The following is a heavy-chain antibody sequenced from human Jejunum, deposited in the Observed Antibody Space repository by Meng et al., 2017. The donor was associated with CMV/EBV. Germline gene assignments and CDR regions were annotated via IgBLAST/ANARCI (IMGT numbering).Heavy chain of an antibody. CDR1: GFSVMNNY. D-gene: IGHD6-19*01. J-gene: IGHJ5*02. V-gene: IGHV3-66*01. Sequence: EVQLVESWGGLVQPGGSLRLSCAASGFSVMNNYMSWVRQAPGKGLEWVSVIYSGGNTYYADSVKGRFTISRDTFKNTLILQMNSLATEDTAVYYCARDRATLVEWLAWGQGTLVTVSS. CDR3: ARDRATLVEWLA. CDR2: IYSGGNT.